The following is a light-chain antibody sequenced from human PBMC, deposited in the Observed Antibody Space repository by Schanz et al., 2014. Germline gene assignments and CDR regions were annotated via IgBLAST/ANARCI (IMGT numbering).Light chain of an antibody. Sequence: QSALTQPASVSGSPGQSITISCTGTSSDIGSYNYVSWYQQYPGEAPKLIIYDVTYRPSGVSHRFSGSKSGNTASLTISGLQAEDEADYYCTSYAGSNTLVFGGGTKLTVL. V-gene: IGLV2-14*01. J-gene: IGLJ3*02. CDR3: TSYAGSNTLV. CDR2: DVT. CDR1: SSDIGSYNY.